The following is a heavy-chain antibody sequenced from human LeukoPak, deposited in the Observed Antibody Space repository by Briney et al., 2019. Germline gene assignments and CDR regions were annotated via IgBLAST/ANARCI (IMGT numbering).Heavy chain of an antibody. CDR3: ARGSISGYTTPGYYFDY. D-gene: IGHD5-12*01. J-gene: IGHJ4*02. Sequence: PSETLSLTCAVYGGSFSGYYWSWIRQPPGKGLEWIGEINHSGSTNYNPSLKSRVTISVDTSKNQFSLKLSSVTAADTAVYYCARGSISGYTTPGYYFDYWGQGTLVTVSS. CDR1: GGSFSGYY. CDR2: INHSGST. V-gene: IGHV4-34*01.